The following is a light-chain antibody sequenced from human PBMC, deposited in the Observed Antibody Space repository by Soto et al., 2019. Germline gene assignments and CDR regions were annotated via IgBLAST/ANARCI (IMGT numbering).Light chain of an antibody. CDR2: HTM. Sequence: QAVVTQEPSLTVSPGGTVTLTCASSTGPVTSGHLPSWFQQKPGQEPRTLIYHTMNKHSWTPARLSGSLFGGKSALTVSGVQPEDEADYYCLLYSGDARVFGGGTKLTVL. V-gene: IGLV7-43*01. J-gene: IGLJ3*02. CDR3: LLYSGDARV. CDR1: TGPVTSGHL.